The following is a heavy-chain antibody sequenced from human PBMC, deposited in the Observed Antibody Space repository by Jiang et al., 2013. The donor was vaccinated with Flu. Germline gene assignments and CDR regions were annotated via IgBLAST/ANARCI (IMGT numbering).Heavy chain of an antibody. CDR3: ATIYCSSTSCHHRTKDY. D-gene: IGHD2-2*01. V-gene: IGHV1-24*01. CDR2: FDPEDGET. J-gene: IGHJ4*02. CDR1: GYTLTELS. Sequence: SGAEVKKPGASVKVSCKVSGYTLTELSMHWVRQAPGKGLEWMGGFDPEDGETIYAQKFQGRVTMTEDTSTDTAYMELSSLRSEDTAVYYCATIYCSSTSCHHRTKDYWGQGTLVTVSS.